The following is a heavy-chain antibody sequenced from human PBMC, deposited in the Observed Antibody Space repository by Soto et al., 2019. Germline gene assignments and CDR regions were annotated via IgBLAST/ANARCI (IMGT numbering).Heavy chain of an antibody. J-gene: IGHJ3*02. CDR2: IIPIFGTA. CDR3: ASPIGPEAFDI. CDR1: GGTFSSYA. V-gene: IGHV1-69*13. Sequence: ASVKVSCKASGGTFSSYAISWVRQAPGQGLEWMGGIIPIFGTANYAQKFQGRVTITADESTSTAYMELSSLRSEDTAVYYCASPIGPEAFDIWGQGTMVTVSS.